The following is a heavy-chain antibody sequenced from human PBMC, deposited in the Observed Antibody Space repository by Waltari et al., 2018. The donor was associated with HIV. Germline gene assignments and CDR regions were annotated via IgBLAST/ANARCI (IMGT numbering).Heavy chain of an antibody. CDR2: ISGSGGST. Sequence: EVQLLESGGGLVQPGGSLRLACAASGFTFSSYAMSWVRQAPGQGLEWASAISGSGGSTYYADSVKGRFTISRDNSKNTLYLQMNSLRAEDTAVYYCAKDPSYSGRSGLADYWGQGTLVTVSS. J-gene: IGHJ4*02. CDR3: AKDPSYSGRSGLADY. CDR1: GFTFSSYA. D-gene: IGHD1-26*01. V-gene: IGHV3-23*01.